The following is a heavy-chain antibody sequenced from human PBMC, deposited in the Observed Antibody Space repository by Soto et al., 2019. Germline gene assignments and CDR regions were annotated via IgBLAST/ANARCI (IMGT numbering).Heavy chain of an antibody. J-gene: IGHJ4*02. CDR3: IERTHWYPAVEY. Sequence: ENLSHPYTVSGGTMRRYYWSWFRQPPGKGMEWIGYMYYSGSTNYNPSLKSRVTMSVDTSKKRFSLKLTSVTAADTAIYYCIERTHWYPAVEYWSRGARVT. D-gene: IGHD2-8*02. CDR2: MYYSGST. CDR1: GGTMRRYY. V-gene: IGHV4-59*01.